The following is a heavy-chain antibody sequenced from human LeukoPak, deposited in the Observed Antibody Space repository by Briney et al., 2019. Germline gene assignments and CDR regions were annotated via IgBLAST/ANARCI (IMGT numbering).Heavy chain of an antibody. D-gene: IGHD2-8*01. J-gene: IGHJ3*02. Sequence: GGSLRLSCAASGFTFSYYWMHWVRQGPGKGLVWVSSISSSSSYIYYADSVKGRFTISRDNAKNSLYLQMNSLRAEDTAVYYCAREDLLTNGASDAFDIWGQGTMVTVSS. CDR1: GFTFSYYW. CDR2: ISSSSSYI. CDR3: AREDLLTNGASDAFDI. V-gene: IGHV3-21*01.